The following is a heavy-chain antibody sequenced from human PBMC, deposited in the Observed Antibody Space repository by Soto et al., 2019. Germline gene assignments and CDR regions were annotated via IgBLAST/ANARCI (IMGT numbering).Heavy chain of an antibody. J-gene: IGHJ3*02. CDR2: ISAYNGNT. V-gene: IGHV1-18*01. CDR1: GYTFTSYG. CDR3: AGGSITTVRGVVAFDI. D-gene: IGHD3-10*01. Sequence: ASVKVSCKASGYTFTSYGISWVRQAPGQGLEWMGWISAYNGNTNYAQKLQGRVTMTTDTSTSTAYMELRSLRSDDTAVYYCAGGSITTVRGVVAFDIWGQGTMVAVSS.